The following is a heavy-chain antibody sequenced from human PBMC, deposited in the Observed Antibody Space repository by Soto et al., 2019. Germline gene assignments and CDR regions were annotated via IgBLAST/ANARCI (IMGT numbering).Heavy chain of an antibody. CDR2: IIPIFATA. J-gene: IGHJ4*02. CDR1: GGTFNNYA. V-gene: IGHV1-69*13. Sequence: SVKVFCKASGGTFNNYAISWVRQAPGQGLEWMGGIIPIFATANYAQKFQGRLTITADEYTSSAYMELSSLTSDDTAVYYCARDAFYYDGPSGIYYFDYWGQGTPVTVSS. CDR3: ARDAFYYDGPSGIYYFDY. D-gene: IGHD3-22*01.